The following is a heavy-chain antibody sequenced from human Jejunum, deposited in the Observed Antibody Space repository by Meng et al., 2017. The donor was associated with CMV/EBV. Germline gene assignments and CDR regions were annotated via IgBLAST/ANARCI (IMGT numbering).Heavy chain of an antibody. D-gene: IGHD4-17*01. J-gene: IGHJ5*02. CDR1: GFTFACYA. CDR2: IRGSNGDT. V-gene: IGHV3-23*01. Sequence: GFTFACYAMTWVRRAPGKRLKWVSTIRGSNGDTYYADSVKGRFTISRDNSMGMLYLQMDSLRAEDTALYYCTKKSHYGDYTQWFDPWGQGTLVTVSS. CDR3: TKKSHYGDYTQWFDP.